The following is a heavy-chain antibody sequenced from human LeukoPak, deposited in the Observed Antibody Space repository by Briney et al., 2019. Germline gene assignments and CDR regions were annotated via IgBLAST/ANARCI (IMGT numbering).Heavy chain of an antibody. J-gene: IGHJ4*02. CDR3: AKGVRQQLVRDYFDY. Sequence: GGSLRLSCAASGFTFRSNWMHWVRQTPGKGLVWVSRINSDGLSTSYADSVKGRFTISRDNSKNTLYLQMNSLRAEDTAVYYCAKGVRQQLVRDYFDYWGQGTLVTVSS. CDR1: GFTFRSNW. CDR2: INSDGLST. D-gene: IGHD6-13*01. V-gene: IGHV3-74*01.